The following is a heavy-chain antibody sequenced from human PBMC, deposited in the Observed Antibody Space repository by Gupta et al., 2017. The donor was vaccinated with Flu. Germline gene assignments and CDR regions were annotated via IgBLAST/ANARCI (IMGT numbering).Heavy chain of an antibody. CDR2: ITGDGRTT. Sequence: EVELVQSGGGSAQPGGSLRLSCAVSGFTFRAYWMHWVRQVPGKGLVWVSRITGDGRTTTYADSVKGRFTTFRDNARGKVYLQMNNLRPEDTAVYFCAREGNCDDGCHHFDYWGQGILVTVTS. CDR3: AREGNCDDGCHHFDY. V-gene: IGHV3-74*03. D-gene: IGHD1-7*01. CDR1: GFTFRAYW. J-gene: IGHJ4*02.